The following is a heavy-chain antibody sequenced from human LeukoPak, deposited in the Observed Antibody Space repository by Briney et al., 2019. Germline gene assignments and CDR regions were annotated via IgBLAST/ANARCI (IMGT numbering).Heavy chain of an antibody. CDR3: ARSTSWYSTDAFDI. D-gene: IGHD2-15*01. J-gene: IGHJ3*02. V-gene: IGHV3-74*03. Sequence: GGSLRLSCAASGCTFSSHWMHWVRQAPGKGLVWVSLMNGDGSNTTYSDSVKGRFTISRDNAKTTLYLQMNSLRAEDTAVSHCARSTSWYSTDAFDIWGQGTMVTVSS. CDR1: GCTFSSHW. CDR2: MNGDGSNT.